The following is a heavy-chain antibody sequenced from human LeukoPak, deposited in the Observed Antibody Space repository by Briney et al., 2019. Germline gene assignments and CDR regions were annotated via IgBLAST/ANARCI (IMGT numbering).Heavy chain of an antibody. CDR2: INHSGST. J-gene: IGHJ6*02. CDR1: GGSFSGYY. CDR3: ARGVTLGYDFWSGYYGDYYGMDV. Sequence: ASETLSLTCAVYGGSFSGYYWSWIRQPPGKGLEWIGEINHSGSTNYNPSLKSRVTISVDTSKNQFSLKLSSVTAADTAVYYCARGVTLGYDFWSGYYGDYYGMDVWGQGTTVTVSS. V-gene: IGHV4-34*01. D-gene: IGHD3-3*01.